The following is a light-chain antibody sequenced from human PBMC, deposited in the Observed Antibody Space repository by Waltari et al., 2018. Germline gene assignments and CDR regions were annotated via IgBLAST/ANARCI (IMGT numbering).Light chain of an antibody. J-gene: IGKJ4*01. CDR1: PGISSF. Sequence: DIQLTQSPSFLSASVGDRVTITCRASPGISSFLDWYQQKPGKAPKLLIYGASTLQSGVPSRFSGSGSGTEFTLTISSLQPEDFATYYCQQVNSFPLTFGGGTKVEIK. V-gene: IGKV1-9*01. CDR2: GAS. CDR3: QQVNSFPLT.